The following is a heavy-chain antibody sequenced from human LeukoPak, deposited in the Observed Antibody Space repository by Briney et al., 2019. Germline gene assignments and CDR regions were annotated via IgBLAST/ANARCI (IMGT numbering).Heavy chain of an antibody. J-gene: IGHJ6*03. CDR2: IQYDGSNQ. CDR3: AKDRCSNGVGCYYYYMDV. Sequence: GGSLRLSCAASGFTFSSYGMHWVRQAPGKGLEWVAYIQYDGSNQQYADSVKGRFSISRDSSKNILYLQMNSLRAEGTAVYYCAKDRCSNGVGCYYYYMDVWGKGTTVTISS. CDR1: GFTFSSYG. D-gene: IGHD2-8*01. V-gene: IGHV3-30*02.